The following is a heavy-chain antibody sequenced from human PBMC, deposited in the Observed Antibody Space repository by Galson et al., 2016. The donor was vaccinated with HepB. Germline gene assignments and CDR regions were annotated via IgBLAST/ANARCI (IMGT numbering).Heavy chain of an antibody. V-gene: IGHV4-59*01. CDR2: IHYSGST. CDR1: GFTFSSYA. Sequence: LRLSCAASGFTFSSYAMSWIRQPPGKGLEWIGYIHYSGSTNYNPSLKSRVTMSVDTSKNQLSMKMNSVTSEDTALYYCARYYCETIACRYFGFWGQGTLVTVSS. CDR3: ARYYCETIACRYFGF. J-gene: IGHJ4*02. D-gene: IGHD2-21*01.